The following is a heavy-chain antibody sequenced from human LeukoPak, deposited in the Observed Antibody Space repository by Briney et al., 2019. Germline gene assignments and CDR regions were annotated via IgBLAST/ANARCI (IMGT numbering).Heavy chain of an antibody. Sequence: GGSLRLSCAASGFTFSNAWMTWVRQAPGKGLEWVGRIKTNTDGGTTDYAAPVKGRFIISRDDSKNTLYLQMNSLKTEDTAVYYCVRDSFRTVGATVSYFGMDVWGQGATVTVSS. J-gene: IGHJ6*02. D-gene: IGHD1-26*01. V-gene: IGHV3-15*01. CDR2: IKTNTDGGTT. CDR3: VRDSFRTVGATVSYFGMDV. CDR1: GFTFSNAW.